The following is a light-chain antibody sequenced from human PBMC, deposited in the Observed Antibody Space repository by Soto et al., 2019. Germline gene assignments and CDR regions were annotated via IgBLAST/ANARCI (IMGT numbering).Light chain of an antibody. V-gene: IGKV3-20*01. J-gene: IGKJ5*01. CDR2: DAS. CDR3: QQYTGPPTT. CDR1: QSVSSSY. Sequence: EIVLTQSPGTLSLSPGERATLSCRASQSVSSSYLAWYQQKPGLAPRLLIYDASTRAAGIPDRFSGSGSGTDFTLTITRLEPEDSAVYFCQQYTGPPTTFGQGTRLEIK.